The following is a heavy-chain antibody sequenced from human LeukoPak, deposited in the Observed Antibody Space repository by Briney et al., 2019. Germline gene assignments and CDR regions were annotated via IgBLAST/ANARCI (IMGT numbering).Heavy chain of an antibody. J-gene: IGHJ5*02. CDR1: GFTFSGSW. CDR3: ARDLGRNGYYFRFDP. CDR2: MNGDGSVT. V-gene: IGHV3-74*01. D-gene: IGHD3-22*01. Sequence: PGGSLRLSCAASGFTFSGSWMHWVRQAPGKGLVWVSRMNGDGSVTTYADSVKGRFTISRDNAKNSLYLQMNSLRAEDTALYYCARDLGRNGYYFRFDPWGQGTLVTVSS.